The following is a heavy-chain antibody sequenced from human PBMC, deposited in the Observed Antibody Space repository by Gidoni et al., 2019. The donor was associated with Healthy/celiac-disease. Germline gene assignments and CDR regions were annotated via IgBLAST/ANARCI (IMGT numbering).Heavy chain of an antibody. CDR3: ARDQREYSYGTLY. D-gene: IGHD5-18*01. CDR2: ISYDGSNK. CDR1: GFTFSSYA. J-gene: IGHJ4*02. V-gene: IGHV3-30-3*01. Sequence: QVQLVESGGGVVQPGRSLTLSCAASGFTFSSYAMHWVRQDPGKGLEWVAVISYDGSNKYYADSVKGRFTISRDNSKNTLYLQMNSLRAEDTAVYYCARDQREYSYGTLYWGQGTLVTVSS.